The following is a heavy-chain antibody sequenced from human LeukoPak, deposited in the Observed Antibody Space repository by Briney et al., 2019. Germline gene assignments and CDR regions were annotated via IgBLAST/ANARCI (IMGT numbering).Heavy chain of an antibody. Sequence: GGSLRLSCAASGFTFSSYAMSWVRQAPGKGLEWVSAISGSGGSTYYADSVKGRITISRDNSKNTLYLQMNSLRAEDTAVYYCAKVTSTYYYDSSGSYFQHWGQGTLVTVSS. CDR1: GFTFSSYA. CDR2: ISGSGGST. V-gene: IGHV3-23*01. D-gene: IGHD3-22*01. CDR3: AKVTSTYYYDSSGSYFQH. J-gene: IGHJ1*01.